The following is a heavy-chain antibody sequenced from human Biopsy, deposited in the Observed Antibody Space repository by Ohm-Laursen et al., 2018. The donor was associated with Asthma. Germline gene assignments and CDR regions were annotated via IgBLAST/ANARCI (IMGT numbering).Heavy chain of an antibody. D-gene: IGHD2/OR15-2a*01. V-gene: IGHV1-58*01. J-gene: IGHJ4*01. CDR1: GAALSGYT. CDR2: IVFASGAT. CDR3: AAGRTSLQGESLI. Sequence: SVKVSCNTSGAALSGYTFEWVRQARGLGLEWIAWIVFASGATNYAQNFQDRLTVTRDMSAGSVSMELRGLSSTDTAVYYCAAGRTSLQGESLIWGQGTLVSVSS.